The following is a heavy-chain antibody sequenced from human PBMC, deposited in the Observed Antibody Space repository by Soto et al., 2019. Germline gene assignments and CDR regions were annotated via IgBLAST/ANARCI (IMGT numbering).Heavy chain of an antibody. CDR2: IFPVYGTP. J-gene: IGHJ5*02. CDR3: ARRLAFPPAGP. V-gene: IGHV1-69*01. CDR1: GGTFNSYS. Sequence: QVQLVQSGAEVKKPGSSVKVSCKASGGTFNSYSVSWVRQAPGQGLEWMGGIFPVYGTPHYAQKFQGRVTITADESTRTAYMELSSLTSDDTAVYYCARRLAFPPAGPWGQGTLVTVSS. D-gene: IGHD3-9*01.